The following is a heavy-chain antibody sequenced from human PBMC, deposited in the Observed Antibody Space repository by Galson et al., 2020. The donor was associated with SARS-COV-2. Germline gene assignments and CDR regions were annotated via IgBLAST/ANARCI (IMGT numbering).Heavy chain of an antibody. CDR1: GYTFTSYY. CDR3: ARSTTVTTEWFDP. V-gene: IGHV1-46*01. Sequence: ASVKVSCKASGYTFTSYYMHWVRQAPGQGLEWMGIINPSGGSTSYAQKFQGRVTMTTDTSTSTAYMELRSLRSDDTAVYYCARSTTVTTEWFDPWGQGTLVTVSS. CDR2: INPSGGST. D-gene: IGHD4-17*01. J-gene: IGHJ5*02.